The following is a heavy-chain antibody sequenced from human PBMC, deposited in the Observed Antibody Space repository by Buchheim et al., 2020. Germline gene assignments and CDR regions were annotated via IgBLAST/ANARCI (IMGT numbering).Heavy chain of an antibody. CDR1: GFTFSSYG. CDR3: AKGFSYAPYYYGMDV. Sequence: QVQPEESGGGVVQPGRSLRLSCAASGFTFSSYGMHWVRQAPGKGLEWVAVISYDGSNKYYADSVKGRFTISRDNSKNTLYLQMNSLRAEDTAVYYCAKGFSYAPYYYGMDVWGQGTT. J-gene: IGHJ6*02. CDR2: ISYDGSNK. V-gene: IGHV3-30*18. D-gene: IGHD3-16*01.